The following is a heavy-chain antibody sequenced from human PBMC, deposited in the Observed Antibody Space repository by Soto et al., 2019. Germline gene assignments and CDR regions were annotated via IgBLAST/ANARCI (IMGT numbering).Heavy chain of an antibody. V-gene: IGHV3-30*18. D-gene: IGHD2-21*02. CDR2: ISYDGSNK. Sequence: PGGSLRLSCAASGFTFSSYGMHWVRQAPGKGLEWVAVISYDGSNKYYADSVKGRFTISRDNSKNTLYLQMNSLRAEDTAVYYCAKDLNPYCGGDCYSVGWFDPWGQGT. CDR1: GFTFSSYG. J-gene: IGHJ5*02. CDR3: AKDLNPYCGGDCYSVGWFDP.